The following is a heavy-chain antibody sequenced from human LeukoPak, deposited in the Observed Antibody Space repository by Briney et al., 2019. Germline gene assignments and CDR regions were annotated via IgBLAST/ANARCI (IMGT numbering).Heavy chain of an antibody. CDR3: ARGLVDTAKVIP. J-gene: IGHJ5*02. CDR2: MNPNSGNT. D-gene: IGHD5-18*01. Sequence: ASVKVSCKASGYTFTSYDINWVRQATGQGLEWMGWMNPNSGNTGYAQKFQGRVTMTRNTSISIAYMELSSLRSEDTAVYYCARGLVDTAKVIPWGQGTLVTVSS. V-gene: IGHV1-8*01. CDR1: GYTFTSYD.